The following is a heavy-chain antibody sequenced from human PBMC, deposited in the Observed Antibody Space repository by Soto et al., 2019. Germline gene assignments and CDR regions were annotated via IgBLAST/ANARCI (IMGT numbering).Heavy chain of an antibody. CDR1: GFTFSSYS. CDR3: AREWSIAVAAAGY. V-gene: IGHV3-30-3*01. Sequence: QVQLVESGVGVVQPGRSLRLSCAASGFTFSSYSMHWVRQAPGKGLEWVAGISHDGSNKDYADSVKGRFTTSRDNSKNTLHLQMNSLRAEDTAVYYCAREWSIAVAAAGYWGQGTLVSVS. CDR2: ISHDGSNK. D-gene: IGHD6-19*01. J-gene: IGHJ4*02.